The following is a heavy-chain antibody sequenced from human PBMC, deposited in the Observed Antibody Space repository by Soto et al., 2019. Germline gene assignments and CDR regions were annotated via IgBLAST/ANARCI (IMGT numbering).Heavy chain of an antibody. CDR2: IYYDGNT. CDR1: GDSITSSSHY. Sequence: SETLSLTCTVSGDSITSSSHYWGWIRQPPGKGLECIANIYYDGNTYYNPSLKSRVAISLDTSKNQFSLRLNSVAAADTAVYYCARSSIYPRVFMYPFDSSCQRTLVTVSS. CDR3: ARSSIYPRVFMYPFDS. V-gene: IGHV4-39*01. D-gene: IGHD6-6*01. J-gene: IGHJ4*02.